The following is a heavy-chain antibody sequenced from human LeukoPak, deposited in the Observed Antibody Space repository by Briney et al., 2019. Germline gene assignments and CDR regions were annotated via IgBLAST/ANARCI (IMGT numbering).Heavy chain of an antibody. CDR1: GYTFTCYF. CDR2: INPNSGGT. V-gene: IGHV1-2*02. J-gene: IGHJ4*02. CDR3: ARVSEYYYFDY. D-gene: IGHD2/OR15-2a*01. Sequence: GASVKASCQASGYTFTCYFMRWVRQAPGQGPEWMGWINPNSGGTNYAQKFQGRVIMTRDTSISTAYMELSRLRSDDTAVYYCARVSEYYYFDYWGQGTLVTVSS.